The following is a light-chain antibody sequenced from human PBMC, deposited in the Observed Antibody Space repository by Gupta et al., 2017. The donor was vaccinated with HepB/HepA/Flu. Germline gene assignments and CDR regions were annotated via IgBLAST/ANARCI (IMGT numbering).Light chain of an antibody. CDR1: SSDVGGFNS. V-gene: IGLV2-14*03. Sequence: QSALTQPASVSGSAGQSITISCTGSSSDVGGFNSVSWYQQYPGTAPKLLIYDVSNRPSGVSDRFSGSKSGNTASLTISGLQAEDDADYYCSSFKTGSTLVVFGGGTKVTVL. CDR3: SSFKTGSTLVV. CDR2: DVS. J-gene: IGLJ2*01.